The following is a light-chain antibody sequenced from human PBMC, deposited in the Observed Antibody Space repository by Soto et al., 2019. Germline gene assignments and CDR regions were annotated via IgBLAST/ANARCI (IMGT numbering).Light chain of an antibody. CDR3: QHCDSYWT. Sequence: DIQMTQSPSTLSASVGDRVTITCRASQSISTSLAWYQQKPGKTPKVLIYKASSLESGVPSRFSGGGSGTEFTLTISSLQPDDFATYYCQHCDSYWTFGQGTKVEIK. CDR2: KAS. V-gene: IGKV1-5*03. J-gene: IGKJ1*01. CDR1: QSISTS.